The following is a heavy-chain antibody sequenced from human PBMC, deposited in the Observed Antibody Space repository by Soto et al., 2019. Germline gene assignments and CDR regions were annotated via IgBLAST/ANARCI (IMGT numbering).Heavy chain of an antibody. CDR2: IYYSGST. CDR1: GGSISSGDYY. Sequence: QVQLQESGPGLVKPSQTLSLTCTVSGGSISSGDYYWSWIRQPPGKGLEWIGYIYYSGSTYYNPSLKGRVTISVDTSKNQFSLKLSSVTAADTAVYYCARVGYCGGDCYSGFDYWGQGTLVTVSS. V-gene: IGHV4-30-4*01. CDR3: ARVGYCGGDCYSGFDY. J-gene: IGHJ4*02. D-gene: IGHD2-21*02.